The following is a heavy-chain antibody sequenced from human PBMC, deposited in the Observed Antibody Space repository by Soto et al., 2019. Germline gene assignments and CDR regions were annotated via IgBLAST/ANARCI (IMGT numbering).Heavy chain of an antibody. V-gene: IGHV1-3*01. CDR2: INAGNGNT. J-gene: IGHJ6*02. Sequence: GASVKVSCKASGYTFTSYAMHWVRQAPGQRLEWMGWINAGNGNTKYSQKFQGRVTITRDTSASTAYMELSSLRSEDTAVYYCAREPLVVISYYYGMDVWGQGTTVTVSS. CDR3: AREPLVVISYYYGMDV. D-gene: IGHD3-22*01. CDR1: GYTFTSYA.